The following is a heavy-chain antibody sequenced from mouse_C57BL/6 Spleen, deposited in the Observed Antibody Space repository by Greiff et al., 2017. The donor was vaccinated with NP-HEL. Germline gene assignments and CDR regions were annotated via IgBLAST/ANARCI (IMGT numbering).Heavy chain of an antibody. Sequence: QVQLKESGAELVRPGASVKLSCKASGYTFTDYYINWVKQRPGQGLEWIARIYPGSGNTYYNEKFKGKATLTAEKSSSTAYMQLSSLTSEDSAVYFCARRGYYGYEAFAYWGQGTLVTVSA. D-gene: IGHD2-2*01. J-gene: IGHJ3*01. CDR2: IYPGSGNT. CDR3: ARRGYYGYEAFAY. V-gene: IGHV1-76*01. CDR1: GYTFTDYY.